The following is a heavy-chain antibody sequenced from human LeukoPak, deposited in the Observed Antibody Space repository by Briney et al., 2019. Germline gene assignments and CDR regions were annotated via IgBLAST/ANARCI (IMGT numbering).Heavy chain of an antibody. J-gene: IGHJ4*02. Sequence: PSGTLSLTCAVSGVSISSSNWWSWVRQPPGKGLEWIGEIYHSGSTNYNPSLKSRVTISVDKSKNQFSLKLSSVTAADTAVYYCARCQAAGAAAGPYYFDYWGQGTLVTVSS. V-gene: IGHV4-4*02. D-gene: IGHD6-13*01. CDR3: ARCQAAGAAAGPYYFDY. CDR1: GVSISSSNW. CDR2: IYHSGST.